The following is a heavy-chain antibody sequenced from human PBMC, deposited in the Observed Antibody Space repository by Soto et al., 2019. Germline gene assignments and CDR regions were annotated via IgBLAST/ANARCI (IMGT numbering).Heavy chain of an antibody. J-gene: IGHJ6*02. Sequence: QVQLQESGPGLVKPSETLSLTCTVSGGSISSYYWSWIRQPPGKGLEWIGYIYYSGSTNYNPSLKSRVTISVDTSKNQFSLKLSSMTAADTAVYYCARHTQLPRAHYYYGMDVWGQGTTVTVSS. CDR1: GGSISSYY. V-gene: IGHV4-59*08. D-gene: IGHD1-26*01. CDR2: IYYSGST. CDR3: ARHTQLPRAHYYYGMDV.